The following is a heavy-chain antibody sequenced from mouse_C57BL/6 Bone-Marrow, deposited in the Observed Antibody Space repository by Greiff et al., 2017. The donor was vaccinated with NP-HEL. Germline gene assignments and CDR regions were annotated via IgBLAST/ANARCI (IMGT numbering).Heavy chain of an antibody. D-gene: IGHD2-4*01. J-gene: IGHJ3*01. CDR3: ARWNYDSPFAY. Sequence: QVQLQQSGAELVRPGTSVKVSCKASGYAFTNYLIEWVKQRPGQGLEWIGVINPGSGGTNYNEKFKGKATLTADKSSSTAYMQLSSLTSEDSAVYFCARWNYDSPFAYWGQGTLVTVSA. V-gene: IGHV1-54*01. CDR1: GYAFTNYL. CDR2: INPGSGGT.